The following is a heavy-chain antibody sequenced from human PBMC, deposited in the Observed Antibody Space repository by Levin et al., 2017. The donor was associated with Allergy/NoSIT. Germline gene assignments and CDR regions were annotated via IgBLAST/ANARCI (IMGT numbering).Heavy chain of an antibody. CDR3: VREIAASAFDL. J-gene: IGHJ3*01. CDR2: SRNKANSYIT. D-gene: IGHD6-13*01. Sequence: PGGSLRLSCAASGFTFSYHYMDWVRQAPGKGLEWVGRSRNKANSYITEYAASVKDRFTISRDEAKKSLYLQMKSLRTEDTAVYYCVREIAASAFDLWGQGAMVTVSS. CDR1: GFTFSYHY. V-gene: IGHV3-72*01.